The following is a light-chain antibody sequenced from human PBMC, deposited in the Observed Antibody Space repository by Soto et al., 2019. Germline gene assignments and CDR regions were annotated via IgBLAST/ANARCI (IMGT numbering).Light chain of an antibody. V-gene: IGLV2-14*01. Sequence: QSVLTQPASVSGSPGQSITISCTGTNSDVDYNYVSWHQHHPGKAPKLIIFGVYDRPSGVSDRFSGSKSGNTASLTIFGLQLEDEAVYYCSSYTSGSTLPWVFGTGTKVTVL. J-gene: IGLJ1*01. CDR3: SSYTSGSTLPWV. CDR2: GVY. CDR1: NSDVDYNY.